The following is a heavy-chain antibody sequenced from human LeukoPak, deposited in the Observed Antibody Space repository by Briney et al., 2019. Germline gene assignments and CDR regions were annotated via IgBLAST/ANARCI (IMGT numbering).Heavy chain of an antibody. D-gene: IGHD1-7*01. CDR1: GFTFSSYW. CDR2: IDYDGSIT. Sequence: PGGSLRLSCAASGFTFSSYWIHWVRHVPGKGLVWVSRIDYDGSITNYADSVKGRFTISRDNARNTLYLQMNSLRVDDTAVYYCVKDLGGNYDYWGQGTLVTVSS. V-gene: IGHV3-74*01. CDR3: VKDLGGNYDY. J-gene: IGHJ4*02.